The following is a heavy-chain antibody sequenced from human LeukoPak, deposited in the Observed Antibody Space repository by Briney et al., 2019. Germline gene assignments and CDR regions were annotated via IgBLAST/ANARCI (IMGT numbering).Heavy chain of an antibody. D-gene: IGHD6-13*01. V-gene: IGHV3-53*05. Sequence: GGSLRLSCAASGFTVSSNYMSWVRQAPGKGLEWVSVIYSGGSTYYADSVKGRFTISRDNSKNTLYLQMNSLRSEDTAVYYCASYSSSRKGIDYWGQGTLVTVSS. CDR1: GFTVSSNY. CDR2: IYSGGST. CDR3: ASYSSSRKGIDY. J-gene: IGHJ4*02.